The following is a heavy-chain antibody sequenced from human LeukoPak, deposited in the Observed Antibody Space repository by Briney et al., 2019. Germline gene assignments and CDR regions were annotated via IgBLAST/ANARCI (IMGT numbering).Heavy chain of an antibody. Sequence: GGSLRLSCAASGFTFSSYAMHWLRQAPGKGLEWVAVISYDGSNKYYADSVKGRFTISRDNSKNTLYLQMNSLRAEDTAVYYCARDGYSLKPFDYWGQGTLVTVSS. J-gene: IGHJ4*02. CDR1: GFTFSSYA. CDR2: ISYDGSNK. D-gene: IGHD6-13*01. V-gene: IGHV3-30*04. CDR3: ARDGYSLKPFDY.